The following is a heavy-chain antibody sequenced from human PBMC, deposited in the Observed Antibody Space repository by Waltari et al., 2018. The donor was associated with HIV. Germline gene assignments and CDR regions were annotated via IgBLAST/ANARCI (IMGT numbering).Heavy chain of an antibody. CDR2: TAPFFGV. D-gene: IGHD1-26*01. Sequence: QAQLVQSGAETKKHGSSVTVYCQASGGAFDTFALTWVRQAPGQGLEWLGGTAPFFGVIYAQDFNGRVTITSNPSTRTVFLELGGLRPDDTAVYFCAKSDFTELVRGQKAFDVWGQGT. J-gene: IGHJ3*01. CDR3: AKSDFTELVRGQKAFDV. CDR1: GGAFDTFA. V-gene: IGHV1-69*19.